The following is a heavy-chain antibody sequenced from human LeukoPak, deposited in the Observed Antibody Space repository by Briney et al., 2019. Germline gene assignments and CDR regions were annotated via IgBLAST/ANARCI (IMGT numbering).Heavy chain of an antibody. J-gene: IGHJ6*02. CDR2: IYYSGST. CDR1: GGSISSGDYY. CDR3: ARDFGSYDFWSGYYYYYYGMDV. Sequence: SSETLSLTCTVSGGSISSGDYYWSWIRQPPGKGLEWIGYIYYSGSTYYNPSLKSRVTISVDTSKNQFSLKLSSVTAADTAVYYCARDFGSYDFWSGYYYYYYGMDVWGQGTTVTVSS. V-gene: IGHV4-30-4*01. D-gene: IGHD3-3*01.